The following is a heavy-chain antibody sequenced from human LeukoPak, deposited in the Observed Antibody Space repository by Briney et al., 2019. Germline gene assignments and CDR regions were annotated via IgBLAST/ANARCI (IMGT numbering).Heavy chain of an antibody. CDR2: ISSSYI. Sequence: PGGSLRLSCAASGFTFSSYSMNWVRQAPGKGLEWVSSISSSYIYYADSVKGRFTISRDNAKNSLYLQMNSLRAEDTAVYYCARVGGLAFDIWGQGTMVTVSS. J-gene: IGHJ3*02. V-gene: IGHV3-21*01. CDR1: GFTFSSYS. CDR3: ARVGGLAFDI. D-gene: IGHD3-16*01.